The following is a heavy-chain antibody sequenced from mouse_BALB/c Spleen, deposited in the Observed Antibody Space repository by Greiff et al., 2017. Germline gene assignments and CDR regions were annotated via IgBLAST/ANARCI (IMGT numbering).Heavy chain of an antibody. Sequence: EVQRVESGGGLVKPGGSLKLSCAASGFTFSSYTMSWVRQTPEKRLEWVATISSGGGNTYYPDSVKGRFTISRDNAKNNLYLQMSSLRSEDTALYYCARCRYYYGSSSWYFDVWGAGTTVTVSS. CDR2: ISSGGGNT. J-gene: IGHJ1*01. V-gene: IGHV5-9*03. D-gene: IGHD1-1*01. CDR3: ARCRYYYGSSSWYFDV. CDR1: GFTFSSYT.